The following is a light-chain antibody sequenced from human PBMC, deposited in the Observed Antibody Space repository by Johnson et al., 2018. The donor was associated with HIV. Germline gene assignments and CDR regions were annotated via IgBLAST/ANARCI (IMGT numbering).Light chain of an antibody. V-gene: IGLV1-51*02. J-gene: IGLJ1*01. CDR1: SSNIGTND. CDR2: ENN. CDR3: GTWDNSLSAYV. Sequence: QSVLTQPPSVSAAPGQKVTVSCSGSSSNIGTNDVSWYQQFPGAAPKLLIYENNKRPSGIPDRFSGSKSGTSATMGITGLQTGDEADYYCGTWDNSLSAYVCGTGTKVTVL.